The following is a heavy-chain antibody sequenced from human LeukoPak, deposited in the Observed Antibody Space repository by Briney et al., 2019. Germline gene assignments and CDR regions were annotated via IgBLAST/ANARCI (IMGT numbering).Heavy chain of an antibody. CDR1: GFTFSSYA. V-gene: IGHV3-23*01. J-gene: IGHJ6*02. D-gene: IGHD2-15*01. Sequence: GGSLRLSCAASGFTFSSYAMSWVRQAPGKGLEWVSAISGSGGSTYYADSVRGRFTISRDNSKNTLYLQMNSLRAEDTAVYYCATTSCSGGSCYLRYYYYGMDVWGQGTTVTVSS. CDR2: ISGSGGST. CDR3: ATTSCSGGSCYLRYYYYGMDV.